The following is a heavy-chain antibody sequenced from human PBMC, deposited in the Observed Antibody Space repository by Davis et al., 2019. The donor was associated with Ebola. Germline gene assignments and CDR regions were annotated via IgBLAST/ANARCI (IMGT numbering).Heavy chain of an antibody. J-gene: IGHJ4*02. CDR3: ARGRYCSSTSCYRHSSSWYYFDY. CDR2: ISSSSSYI. V-gene: IGHV3-21*01. Sequence: PGGSLRLSYVDSSFTFRDYSMNWVRQAPGKGLEWVSSISSSSSYIYYADSVKGRFTISRDNAKNSLYLQMNSLRAEDTAVYYCARGRYCSSTSCYRHSSSWYYFDYWGQGTLVTVSS. CDR1: SFTFRDYS. D-gene: IGHD2-2*02.